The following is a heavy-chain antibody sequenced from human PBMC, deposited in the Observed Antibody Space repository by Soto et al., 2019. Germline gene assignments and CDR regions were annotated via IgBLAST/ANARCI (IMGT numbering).Heavy chain of an antibody. CDR3: ARDNYDFWSGHAH. J-gene: IGHJ4*02. CDR2: ISGSGGST. Sequence: PGGSLRLSCAASGFTFSSYAMSWVRQAPGKGLEWVSTISGSGGSTYYADSVKGRFTISRDNSKNTLYLQMNSLRAEDTAVYYCARDNYDFWSGHAHWGQGSLVTVSS. D-gene: IGHD3-3*01. V-gene: IGHV3-23*01. CDR1: GFTFSSYA.